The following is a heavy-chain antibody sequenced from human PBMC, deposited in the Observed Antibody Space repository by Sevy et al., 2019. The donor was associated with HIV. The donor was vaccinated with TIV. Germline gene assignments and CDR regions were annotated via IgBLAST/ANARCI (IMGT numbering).Heavy chain of an antibody. D-gene: IGHD3-16*02. V-gene: IGHV1-18*04. CDR3: ARTVGGSYRYYFDY. Sequence: ASVKVSCNASGYTFTSYGISWVRQAPGQGLEWMGWISAYNGNTNDAQKLQGRVTMTTDTSTSTAYMELSSLRSDDTAVYYCARTVGGSYRYYFDYWGQGTLVTVSS. J-gene: IGHJ4*02. CDR1: GYTFTSYG. CDR2: ISAYNGNT.